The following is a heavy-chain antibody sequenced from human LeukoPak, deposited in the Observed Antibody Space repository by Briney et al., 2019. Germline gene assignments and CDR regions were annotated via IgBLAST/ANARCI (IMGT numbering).Heavy chain of an antibody. V-gene: IGHV4-59*08. CDR3: ARLARGSYYFAFDI. Sequence: SETLSLTCTVSGGSISGYYWSWIRQPPGKGLEWIGYIYYSGSTNYNPSLKSRVTISVDTSKNQFSLKLSSVTAADTAVYYCARLARGSYYFAFDIWGQGTMVTVSS. D-gene: IGHD1-26*01. J-gene: IGHJ3*02. CDR2: IYYSGST. CDR1: GGSISGYY.